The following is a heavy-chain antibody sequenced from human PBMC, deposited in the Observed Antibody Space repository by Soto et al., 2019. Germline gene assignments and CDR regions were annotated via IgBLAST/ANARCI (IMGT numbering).Heavy chain of an antibody. CDR3: ARDVDSTILKPNDAFGI. D-gene: IGHD5-12*01. CDR1: GDSIFGGDYY. Sequence: QVQLQESGPGLVKPSQTLSLTCTVSGDSIFGGDYYWSWIRQPPGKGLQWVGSIYYSGSTYYNPSLKRRVAISVDTSKNQFSLKLSSVTAADTAVYFCARDVDSTILKPNDAFGIWGQGTMVTVSS. V-gene: IGHV4-30-4*01. J-gene: IGHJ3*02. CDR2: IYYSGST.